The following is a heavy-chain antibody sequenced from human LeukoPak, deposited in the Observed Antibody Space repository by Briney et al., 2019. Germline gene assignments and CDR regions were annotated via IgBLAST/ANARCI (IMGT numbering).Heavy chain of an antibody. CDR2: ISYDGSNK. CDR3: AKFTSSGGPDAFDI. Sequence: GGSLRLSCAASGFTFSSYAMHWVRQAPGKGLEWVAVISYDGSNKYYADSVKGRFTISRDNSKNTLYLQINSLRAEDTAVYYCAKFTSSGGPDAFDIWGQGTMVTVSS. CDR1: GFTFSSYA. J-gene: IGHJ3*02. V-gene: IGHV3-30-3*02. D-gene: IGHD6-19*01.